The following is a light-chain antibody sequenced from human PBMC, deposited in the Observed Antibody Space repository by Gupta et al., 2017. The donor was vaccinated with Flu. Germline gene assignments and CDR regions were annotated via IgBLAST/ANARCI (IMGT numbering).Light chain of an antibody. Sequence: DLQMTQSPSTLSASVGDRVTITCRASQSISSWLAWYQQKPGKAPKLLIYKASSLESRVPSRFSGSGSGTEFTLTVSSLQPDDFATYYCQQYNSYSGTFGQGTKVEIK. J-gene: IGKJ1*01. CDR1: QSISSW. CDR3: QQYNSYSGT. CDR2: KAS. V-gene: IGKV1-5*03.